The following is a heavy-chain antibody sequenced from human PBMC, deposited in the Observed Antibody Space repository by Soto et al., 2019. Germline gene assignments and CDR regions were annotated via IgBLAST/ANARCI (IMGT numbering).Heavy chain of an antibody. CDR1: GFTFSSYG. J-gene: IGHJ4*02. CDR2: ISYDGSNK. D-gene: IGHD2-2*02. Sequence: QVQLVESGGGVVQPGRSLRLSCAASGFTFSSYGMHWVRQAPGKGLEWVAVISYDGSNKYYADSVKGRFTISRDNSKNTLYLQMSSLRAEDTAVYYCAKDGGGVVVVPAPIGIDYWGQGTLVPVSS. V-gene: IGHV3-30*18. CDR3: AKDGGGVVVVPAPIGIDY.